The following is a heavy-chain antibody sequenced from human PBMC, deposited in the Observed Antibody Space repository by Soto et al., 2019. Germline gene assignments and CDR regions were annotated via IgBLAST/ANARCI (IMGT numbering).Heavy chain of an antibody. J-gene: IGHJ4*02. CDR1: SGSITSSKW. CDR3: ASHLTMPSTRGFDS. CDR2: IYHGGST. V-gene: IGHV4-4*03. Sequence: QVQLQESGPGLVKPPGTLSLTCTVSSGSITSSKWWSWVRQPPGKGLEWIGEIYHGGSTNYNPSLKGRVTLSVDKSKNQCALQLNSVTAADTAVYYCASHLTMPSTRGFDSWGQGTLVTVSS. D-gene: IGHD2-2*01.